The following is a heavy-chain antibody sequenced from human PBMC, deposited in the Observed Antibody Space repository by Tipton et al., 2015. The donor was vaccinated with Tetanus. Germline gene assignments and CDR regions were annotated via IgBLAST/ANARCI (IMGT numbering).Heavy chain of an antibody. D-gene: IGHD3-10*01. V-gene: IGHV3-23*01. CDR3: ARTSGYFRSGAYIDV. Sequence: SLRLSCAASGFTFSSYAMSWVRQAPGKGLEWVSGISGSGGTTNYADSVKGRFTISRDNSKNTLYLQMNSLRAEDTAVYYCARTSGYFRSGAYIDVWGRGTLVTVSS. J-gene: IGHJ2*01. CDR1: GFTFSSYA. CDR2: ISGSGGTT.